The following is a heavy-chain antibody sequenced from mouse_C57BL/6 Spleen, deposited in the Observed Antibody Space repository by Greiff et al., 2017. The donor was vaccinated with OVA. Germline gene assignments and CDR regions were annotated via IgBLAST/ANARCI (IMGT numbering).Heavy chain of an antibody. D-gene: IGHD1-1*02. CDR2: IDPSDSYT. CDR3: ARYGGLGAGFAC. Sequence: QVQLQQPGAELVKPGASVKLSCKASGFTFTSYWMQWVKQRPGQGLEWIGEIDPSDSYTNYNQKFKGKATLTVETSSSTAYMQLSSLTSEDSAVYYCARYGGLGAGFACWGQGTLVTVSA. V-gene: IGHV1-50*01. CDR1: GFTFTSYW. J-gene: IGHJ3*01.